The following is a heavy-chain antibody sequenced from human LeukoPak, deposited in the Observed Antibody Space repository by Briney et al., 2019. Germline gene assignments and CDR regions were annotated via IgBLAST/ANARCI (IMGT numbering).Heavy chain of an antibody. CDR2: IYSSGSS. V-gene: IGHV4-61*02. Sequence: SETLSLTCTVSGGSISSSSYYWGWIRQSAGKGLEWIGRIYSSGSSNYNLSLKSRVTMSVDTSKNQFSLELSSVTAADTAVYYCARGCVVSSGTGFDYWGQGTLVTVSS. CDR3: ARGCVVSSGTGFDY. D-gene: IGHD2-8*02. J-gene: IGHJ4*02. CDR1: GGSISSSSYY.